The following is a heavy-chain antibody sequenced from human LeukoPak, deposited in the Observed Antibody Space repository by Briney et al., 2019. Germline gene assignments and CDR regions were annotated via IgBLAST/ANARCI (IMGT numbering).Heavy chain of an antibody. Sequence: GGSLRLSCAASGFTYSSYSMTWVRQAPGKGLEWVSSISGSSSYIYYADSVKGRFSISRDNAKNSLYLQLNSLRVEDTAVYYCARGAAYGDYVFDYWGQGTLVTVSS. CDR1: GFTYSSYS. CDR2: ISGSSSYI. CDR3: ARGAAYGDYVFDY. D-gene: IGHD4-17*01. V-gene: IGHV3-21*01. J-gene: IGHJ4*02.